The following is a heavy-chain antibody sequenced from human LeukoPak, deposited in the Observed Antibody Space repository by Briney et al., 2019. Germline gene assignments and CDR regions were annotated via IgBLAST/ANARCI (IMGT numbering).Heavy chain of an antibody. J-gene: IGHJ6*03. V-gene: IGHV1-18*01. CDR2: ISDYNGNT. CDR1: GYTFTSYS. CDR3: ARKPDYSGYMDV. D-gene: IGHD2-21*01. Sequence: ASVTVSCKASGYTFTSYSISWVRQAPGQGHERMGWISDYNGNTNYGQKLQGRVTMTTDTSTSTAYMELRSLRSDDTAVYYCARKPDYSGYMDVWGKGTTVTVSS.